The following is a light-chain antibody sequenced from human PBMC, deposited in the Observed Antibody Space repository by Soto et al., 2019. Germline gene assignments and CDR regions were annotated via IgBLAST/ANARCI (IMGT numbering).Light chain of an antibody. Sequence: EFVLTQSPGTLSLSPGERASLSCRASQSLTNSFMAWYQQKPGQAPRLLIYDTSSRASGIPDRFSGSGSGTDFTLTISRLETEDFAVFYCQQYGSSITFGQGTRLEIK. V-gene: IGKV3-20*01. CDR1: QSLTNSF. J-gene: IGKJ5*01. CDR2: DTS. CDR3: QQYGSSIT.